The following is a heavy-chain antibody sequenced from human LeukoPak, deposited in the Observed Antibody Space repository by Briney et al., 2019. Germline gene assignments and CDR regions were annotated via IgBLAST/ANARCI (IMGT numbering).Heavy chain of an antibody. V-gene: IGHV4-59*01. J-gene: IGHJ4*02. CDR1: GGSISSYY. CDR2: IYYSGST. D-gene: IGHD3-10*01. Sequence: SETLSLTCTVSGGSISSYYWSWIRQPPGKGLEWIGYIYYSGSTNYNPSLKSRVTISVDTSKNQFSLKLRSVTAADTAVYYCARAVRGVTFSVDYWGQGTLVTVSS. CDR3: ARAVRGVTFSVDY.